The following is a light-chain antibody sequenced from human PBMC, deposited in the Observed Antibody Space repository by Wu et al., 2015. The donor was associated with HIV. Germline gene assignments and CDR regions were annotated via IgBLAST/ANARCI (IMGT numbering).Light chain of an antibody. Sequence: EIVLTQSPGTLSLSPGERATLSCRASQSVSSRHLAWYQQKPGQAPRPLIYGVYSRATGIPDRFSGSGSGTDFTLTISRLEPEDFAVYYCQQYGSSPRFGQGTKLEIK. CDR3: QQYGSSPR. J-gene: IGKJ2*03. CDR1: QSVSSRH. V-gene: IGKV3-20*01. CDR2: GVY.